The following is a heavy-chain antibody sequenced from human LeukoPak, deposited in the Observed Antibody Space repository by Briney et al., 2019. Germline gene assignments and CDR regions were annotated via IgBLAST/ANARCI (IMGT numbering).Heavy chain of an antibody. V-gene: IGHV1-46*01. CDR1: GYTFTSYY. D-gene: IGHD1-7*01. J-gene: IGHJ4*02. Sequence: ASVKVSCKASGYTFTSYYMHWVRQAPGQGLEWMGIINPSGGSTSYAQKFQGRVTMTRNTSISTAYVELSSLRSEDTAVYYCARRGKRSFTGTTDFGFDYWGQGTLVTVSS. CDR2: INPSGGST. CDR3: ARRGKRSFTGTTDFGFDY.